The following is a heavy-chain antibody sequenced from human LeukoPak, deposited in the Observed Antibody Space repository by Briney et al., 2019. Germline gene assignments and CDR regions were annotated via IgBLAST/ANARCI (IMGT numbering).Heavy chain of an antibody. V-gene: IGHV2-5*02. CDR2: IYWADDK. CDR3: SHLISAYCSSTSCQSNWFEP. CDR1: EFALRGTGMG. Sequence: PTYTLTLTCPCSEFALRGTGMGVGWIRQPPGNALEWLARIYWADDKRYSPSLKSRLTIAKDTSKNQVVLTMTNMDPVETAKYYCSHLISAYCSSTSCQSNWFEPWGQGTLVTVSS. D-gene: IGHD2-2*01. J-gene: IGHJ5*02.